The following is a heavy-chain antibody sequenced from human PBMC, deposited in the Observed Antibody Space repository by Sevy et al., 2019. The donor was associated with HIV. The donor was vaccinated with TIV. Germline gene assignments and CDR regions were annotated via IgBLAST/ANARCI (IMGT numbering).Heavy chain of an antibody. D-gene: IGHD5-12*01. CDR3: VGSRSGLPHFDY. CDR1: RYSLTELS. CDR2: FDPEGGKT. Sequence: ASVKVSCKVSRYSLTELSMHWVRQAPGKGLEWMGGFDPEGGKTIYAQKFQGRVTMTEDTSTDTAYMELSSLRSEDTAVFYCVGSRSGLPHFDYWGQGTLVTVSS. J-gene: IGHJ4*02. V-gene: IGHV1-24*01.